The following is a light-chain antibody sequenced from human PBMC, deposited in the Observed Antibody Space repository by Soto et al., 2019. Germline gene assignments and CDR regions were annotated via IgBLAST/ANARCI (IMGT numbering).Light chain of an antibody. Sequence: IVGTNCPGTLSMSQGERATLSCRASQSVSSSYLAWYQQKPGQAPRLLIYDTSNRATGIPARFSGSGSGTEFTLTISILQSEDFAVYYCKQRSNGTPITFGQGTRLEIK. J-gene: IGKJ5*01. CDR3: KQRSNGTPIT. CDR1: QSVSSSY. CDR2: DTS. V-gene: IGKV3D-20*02.